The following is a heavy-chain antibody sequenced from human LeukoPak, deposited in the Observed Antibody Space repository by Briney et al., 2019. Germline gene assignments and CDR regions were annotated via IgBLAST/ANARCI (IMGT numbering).Heavy chain of an antibody. CDR1: GFTFSSYS. J-gene: IGHJ5*01. CDR3: ASSVKGQLVHWFDS. Sequence: GGSLRLSCAASGFTFSSYSMNWVRQAPGKGLEWVSSISSSSSYIYYADSVKGRFTISRDNAKNSLYLQMNSLRAEDTAVYYCASSVKGQLVHWFDSWGQGTLVTVSS. CDR2: ISSSSSYI. V-gene: IGHV3-21*01. D-gene: IGHD6-6*01.